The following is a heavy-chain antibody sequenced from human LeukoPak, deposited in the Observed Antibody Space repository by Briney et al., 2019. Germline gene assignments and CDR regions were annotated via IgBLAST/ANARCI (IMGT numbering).Heavy chain of an antibody. Sequence: PGGSLRLSCSASGFTFSSYAMHWVRQAPGKGLEYVSAISSNGGSTYYADSEKGRFTISRDNSKNTLYLQMSSLRAEDTAVYYCVKDRAYSSGWLVGGYYFDYWGQGTLVTVSS. CDR1: GFTFSSYA. CDR2: ISSNGGST. J-gene: IGHJ4*02. V-gene: IGHV3-64D*06. D-gene: IGHD6-19*01. CDR3: VKDRAYSSGWLVGGYYFDY.